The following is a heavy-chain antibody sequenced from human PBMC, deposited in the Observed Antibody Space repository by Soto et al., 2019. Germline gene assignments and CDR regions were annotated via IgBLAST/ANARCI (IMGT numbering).Heavy chain of an antibody. Sequence: SVKVSCKASGCTFTSYVISWVRQAPGQGPEWMGGIIPKFGTPDYAQRFQGRVTITADASTNTAYMELIGLRYEDTAFYYCAVKAGTALAYYLDAGGQETRAT. CDR1: GCTFTSYV. CDR3: AVKAGTALAYYLDA. V-gene: IGHV1-69*13. J-gene: IGHJ4*02. CDR2: IIPKFGTP. D-gene: IGHD6-19*01.